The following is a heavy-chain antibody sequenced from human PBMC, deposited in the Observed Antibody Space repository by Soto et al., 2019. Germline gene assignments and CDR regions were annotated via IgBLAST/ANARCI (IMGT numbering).Heavy chain of an antibody. Sequence: QVQLQESGPGLVKPSGTLSLTCAVSGGSISSSNWWSWVRQPPGKGLEWIGEIYHSGSTNYNPSLKNRVTISVDKSKNQCSLKLSSVTAADTAVYYCARVSGSYYYGMDVWGQGITVTVSS. V-gene: IGHV4-4*02. D-gene: IGHD1-26*01. CDR3: ARVSGSYYYGMDV. CDR2: IYHSGST. CDR1: GGSISSSNW. J-gene: IGHJ6*02.